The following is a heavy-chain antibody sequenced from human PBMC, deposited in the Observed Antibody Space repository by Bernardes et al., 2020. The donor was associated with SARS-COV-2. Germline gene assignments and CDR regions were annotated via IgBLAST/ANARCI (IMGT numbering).Heavy chain of an antibody. CDR3: SKDISISGSSVGMDV. Sequence: GGSLRLSRAASGFTFHNYAMYWVRQAPGKGLEWVSLISGDGNHVYYADFVKGRFTISRDNNKDSLYLRMNSLKTEDTALYFCSKDISISGSSVGMDVWGQGTTVTVSS. CDR1: GFTFHNYA. V-gene: IGHV3-43*02. D-gene: IGHD3-10*01. J-gene: IGHJ6*02. CDR2: ISGDGNHV.